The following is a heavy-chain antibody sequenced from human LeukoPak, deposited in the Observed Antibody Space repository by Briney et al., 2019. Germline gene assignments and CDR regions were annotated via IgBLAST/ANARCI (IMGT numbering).Heavy chain of an antibody. V-gene: IGHV3-43D*03. D-gene: IGHD2-21*02. CDR2: INWDGSLI. J-gene: IGHJ4*02. CDR3: ARDMTAHSSAVSGVPGDY. Sequence: PSGGSLRLSCAASGFSFDDHAMHWVRQAPGKGLEWVSLINWDGSLIYYGDSVRGRFTISRDNSKNSLFLQMHSLRAEDSAFYYCARDMTAHSSAVSGVPGDYWGQGTLVTVSS. CDR1: GFSFDDHA.